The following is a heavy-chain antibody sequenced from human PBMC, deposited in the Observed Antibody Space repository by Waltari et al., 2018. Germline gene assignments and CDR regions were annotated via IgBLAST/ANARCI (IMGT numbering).Heavy chain of an antibody. Sequence: HVQLVQSGAEVKIPGASVKVSCKASGYTFTDSYVHWVRQAPGQGLEWMGRINPNRCGTNYAQKFQGRVTMTRDTSITTAYMELSRVLSDDTAVYYCARETVLRFLEWNIPASLRGVFDPWGQGTLVTVSS. CDR2: INPNRCGT. J-gene: IGHJ5*02. D-gene: IGHD3-3*01. CDR3: ARETVLRFLEWNIPASLRGVFDP. V-gene: IGHV1-2*06. CDR1: GYTFTDSY.